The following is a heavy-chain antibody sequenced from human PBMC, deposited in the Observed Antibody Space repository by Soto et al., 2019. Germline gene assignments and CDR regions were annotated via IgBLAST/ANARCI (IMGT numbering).Heavy chain of an antibody. V-gene: IGHV4-59*08. CDR1: GGSISGYY. J-gene: IGHJ3*02. CDR3: ARHLMPGTTYHDAFDI. D-gene: IGHD1-1*01. CDR2: IRYSGST. Sequence: QAQLQESGPGLVKPSETLSLTCTVSGGSISGYYWSWIRQPPGKGLEWIGRIRYSGSTNYHPSLKSRVTISXXTXKXXFSLKLNSVPAADTAVYYCARHLMPGTTYHDAFDIWGQGTMVTVSS.